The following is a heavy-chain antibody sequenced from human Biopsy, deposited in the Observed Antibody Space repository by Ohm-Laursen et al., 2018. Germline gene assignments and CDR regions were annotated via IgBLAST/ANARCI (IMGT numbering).Heavy chain of an antibody. CDR3: ARGYSRRVSIFEASIYWFDT. CDR2: MIPSSGKT. J-gene: IGHJ5*02. D-gene: IGHD6-6*01. V-gene: IGHV1-8*01. Sequence: SSVKVSCKASGYSFSTYDVNWVRQARGQGLEWMGWMIPSSGKTGYAQRFQGRVTLTMNASISTAYMELSGLRSEDTAVYFCARGYSRRVSIFEASIYWFDTWGQGTLVTVSS. CDR1: GYSFSTYD.